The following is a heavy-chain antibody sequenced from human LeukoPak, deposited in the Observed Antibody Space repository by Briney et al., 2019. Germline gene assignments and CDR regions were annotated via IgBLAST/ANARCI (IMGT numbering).Heavy chain of an antibody. V-gene: IGHV4-39*01. D-gene: IGHD5-18*01. CDR2: IYYSKNT. J-gene: IGHJ4*02. Sequence: SETLSLTCTVSGGSISSSSAYWGWIRQPPGKGLEWIVSIYYSKNTYYNPSLKSRVTISADTSKNQFTLTPGSVSATDTAVYYCVSPRGFSYGYFDYWGQGTLVTVSS. CDR1: GGSISSSSAY. CDR3: VSPRGFSYGYFDY.